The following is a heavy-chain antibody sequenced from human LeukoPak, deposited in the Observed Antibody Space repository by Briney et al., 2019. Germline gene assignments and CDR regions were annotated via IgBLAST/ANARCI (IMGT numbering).Heavy chain of an antibody. CDR1: GFTFSSYS. J-gene: IGHJ4*02. Sequence: GGSLRLSCAASGFTFSSYSMNWVRQAPGRGPEWVSYISSGSSTIYYADSVKGRFTISRDNARNSLYLQMNSLRAEDTAVYYCARDTDSSSFDYWGQGTLVTVSS. D-gene: IGHD6-6*01. CDR2: ISSGSSTI. V-gene: IGHV3-48*04. CDR3: ARDTDSSSFDY.